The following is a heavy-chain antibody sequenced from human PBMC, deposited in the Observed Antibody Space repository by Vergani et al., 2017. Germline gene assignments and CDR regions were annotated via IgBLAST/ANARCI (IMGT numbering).Heavy chain of an antibody. J-gene: IGHJ5*02. D-gene: IGHD3-22*01. Sequence: QVQLVQSGAEVKKPGASVKVSCKASGYTFTSYGISWVRQAPGQGLEWMGWISAYNGNTNYAQKLQGRVTMTTDTSTSTAYMELRSLTSEDTAVYFCARGASYFDSGGYADTWGQGTLVTVS. V-gene: IGHV1-18*01. CDR3: ARGASYFDSGGYADT. CDR2: ISAYNGNT. CDR1: GYTFTSYG.